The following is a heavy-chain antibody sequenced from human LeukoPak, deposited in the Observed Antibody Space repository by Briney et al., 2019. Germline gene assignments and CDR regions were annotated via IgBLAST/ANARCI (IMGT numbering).Heavy chain of an antibody. CDR3: ARGDWVWAFDI. CDR1: GGSISSGSYY. CDR2: IYTSGST. Sequence: SETLSLTCTASGGSISSGSYYWSWIRQPAGKGLEWIGRIYTSGSTNYNPSLKSRVTISVDTSKNQFSLKLSSVTAADTAVYYCARGDWVWAFDIWGQGTMVTVSS. V-gene: IGHV4-61*02. D-gene: IGHD3/OR15-3a*01. J-gene: IGHJ3*02.